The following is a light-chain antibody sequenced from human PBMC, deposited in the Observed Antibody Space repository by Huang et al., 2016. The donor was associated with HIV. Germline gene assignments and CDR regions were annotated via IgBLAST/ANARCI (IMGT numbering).Light chain of an antibody. J-gene: IGKJ4*01. Sequence: DIVMTQSPLSLPVTPGEPASISCRSSQSLLHSNGYNYLDWYLQNPGQSPQLLIYLVSNLASGVPDRFSVSESCTDFTLKISRVEAEDVGVYYCMQALQTPPTFGGGTKVEIK. V-gene: IGKV2-28*01. CDR2: LVS. CDR3: MQALQTPPT. CDR1: QSLLHSNGYNY.